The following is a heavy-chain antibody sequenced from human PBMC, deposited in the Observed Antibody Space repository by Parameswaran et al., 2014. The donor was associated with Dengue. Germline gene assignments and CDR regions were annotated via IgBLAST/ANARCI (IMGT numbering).Heavy chain of an antibody. V-gene: IGHV4-59*08. Sequence: ASETLSLTCTVSGISMRSHYWSWVRQPPGKGREWVGHIDYIGNTNYNPSLKSRVTISLDSSKNQFSLQMTSVTAADTVVYYCARHVFLFPPLYSTSSGWFDPWGRGNPGHRLL. CDR3: ARHVFLFPPLYSTSSGWFDP. CDR1: GISMRSHY. J-gene: IGHJ5*02. CDR2: IDYIGNT. D-gene: IGHD4-11*01.